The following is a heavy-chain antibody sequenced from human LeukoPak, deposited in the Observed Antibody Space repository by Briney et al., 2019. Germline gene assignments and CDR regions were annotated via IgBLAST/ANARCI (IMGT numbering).Heavy chain of an antibody. D-gene: IGHD3-22*01. J-gene: IGHJ3*02. CDR3: AKDISYYYDSSGYPNAFDI. CDR1: GFTFSDYF. V-gene: IGHV3-11*01. CDR2: ITNNGRKT. Sequence: GGSLRLSCAASGFTFSDYFMGWVRQAPGKGLEWVSYITNNGRKTYYADSMKGRFTISRDNAKNSLYLQMNSLRAEDTALYYCAKDISYYYDSSGYPNAFDIWGQGTMVTVSS.